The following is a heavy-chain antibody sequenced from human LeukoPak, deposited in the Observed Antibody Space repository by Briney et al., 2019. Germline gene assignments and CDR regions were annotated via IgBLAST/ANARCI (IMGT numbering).Heavy chain of an antibody. CDR1: GYTFTSYG. V-gene: IGHV1-18*01. CDR3: ARGVVVPAAPIYYYYYYMDV. J-gene: IGHJ6*03. Sequence: ASVKVSCKASGYTFTSYGISWVRQAPGQGLEWMGWISAYNGNTNYAQKLQGRVTMTTDTSTSTAYMELRSLRSDDTAVYYCARGVVVPAAPIYYYYYYMDVWGKGTTVTVSS. CDR2: ISAYNGNT. D-gene: IGHD2-2*01.